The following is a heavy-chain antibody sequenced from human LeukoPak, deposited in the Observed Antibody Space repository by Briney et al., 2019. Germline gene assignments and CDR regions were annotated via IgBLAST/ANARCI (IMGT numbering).Heavy chain of an antibody. Sequence: PGGSLRLSCAASGFTFSDYYMSWIRQAPGKGLEWVSAISGSGGSTYYADSVKGRFTISRDNSKNTLYLQMNSLRAEDTAVYYCAKDEADDSSGYSAYWGQGTLVTVSS. V-gene: IGHV3-23*01. D-gene: IGHD3-22*01. CDR1: GFTFSDYY. J-gene: IGHJ4*02. CDR2: ISGSGGST. CDR3: AKDEADDSSGYSAY.